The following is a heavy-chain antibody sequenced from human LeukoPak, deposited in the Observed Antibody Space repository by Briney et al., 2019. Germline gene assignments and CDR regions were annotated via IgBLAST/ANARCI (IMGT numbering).Heavy chain of an antibody. D-gene: IGHD2-2*02. CDR2: ISGSGGST. J-gene: IGHJ4*02. CDR1: GFTFSSYA. CDR3: ARGTPRNQLLLYHFDY. Sequence: GGSLRLSCAASGFTFSSYAMSWVRQAPGKGLEWVSAISGSGGSTYYADSVKGRFTISRDNSKNTLYLQMNSLRAEDTAVYYCARGTPRNQLLLYHFDYWGQGTLVTVSS. V-gene: IGHV3-23*01.